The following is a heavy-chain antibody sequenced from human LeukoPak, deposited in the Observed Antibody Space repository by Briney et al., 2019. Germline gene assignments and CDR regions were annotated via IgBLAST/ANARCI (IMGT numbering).Heavy chain of an antibody. D-gene: IGHD3-10*01. CDR1: GYTFTSYG. CDR2: ISAYNGNT. V-gene: IGHV1-18*01. CDR3: ATDLVVRGVIITEAPYYGMYV. J-gene: IGHJ6*02. Sequence: ASVKVSCKASGYTFTSYGISWVRQPPGQGLEWMGWISAYNGNTNYAQKLQGRVTMTTDTSTSTAYMELRSLRSDDTAVYYCATDLVVRGVIITEAPYYGMYVWGQGTTVTVSS.